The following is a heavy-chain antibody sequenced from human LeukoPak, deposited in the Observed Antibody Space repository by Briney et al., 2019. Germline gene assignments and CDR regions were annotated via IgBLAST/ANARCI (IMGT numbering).Heavy chain of an antibody. J-gene: IGHJ4*02. D-gene: IGHD6-13*01. CDR3: AKDVIAAAGTAFGY. V-gene: IGHV3-23*01. CDR2: ISGSGGST. Sequence: GGSLRLSCATSGFTFSSYSMNWVRQAPGKGPEWVSAISGSGGSTYYADSVKGRFTISRDNSKNTLYLQMNSLRAEDTAVYYCAKDVIAAAGTAFGYWGQGTLVTVSS. CDR1: GFTFSSYS.